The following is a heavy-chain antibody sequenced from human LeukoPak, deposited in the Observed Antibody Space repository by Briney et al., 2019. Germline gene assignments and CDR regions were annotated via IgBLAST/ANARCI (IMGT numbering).Heavy chain of an antibody. Sequence: PSETLSLTCTVSGGSISSYYWSWIRQPPGKGLEWIGYIYYSGSTNYNPSLRSRVTISVDTSKNQFSLKLSSVTAADTAVYYCARRFDWLLTSFDPWGQGTLVTVSS. CDR1: GGSISSYY. CDR3: ARRFDWLLTSFDP. J-gene: IGHJ5*02. D-gene: IGHD3-9*01. V-gene: IGHV4-59*08. CDR2: IYYSGST.